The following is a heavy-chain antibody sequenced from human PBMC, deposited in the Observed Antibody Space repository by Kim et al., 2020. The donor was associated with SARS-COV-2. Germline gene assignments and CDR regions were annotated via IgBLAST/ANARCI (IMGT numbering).Heavy chain of an antibody. CDR3: AKDQQWLVLQALPNYGMDV. V-gene: IGHV3-30*18. J-gene: IGHJ6*02. D-gene: IGHD6-19*01. CDR2: ISYDGSNK. CDR1: GFTFSSYG. Sequence: GGSLRLSCAASGFTFSSYGMHWVRQAPGKGLEWVAVISYDGSNKYYADSVKGRFTISRDNSKNTLYLQMNSLRAEDTAVYYCAKDQQWLVLQALPNYGMDVWGQGTTVTVSS.